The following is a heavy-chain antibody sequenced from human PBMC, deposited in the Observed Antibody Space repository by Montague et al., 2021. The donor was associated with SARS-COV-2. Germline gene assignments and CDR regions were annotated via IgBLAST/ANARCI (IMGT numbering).Heavy chain of an antibody. CDR1: GGSISSSHW. CDR3: AREFRTYGYGGQYWYFDL. V-gene: IGHV4-4*02. J-gene: IGHJ2*01. CDR2: IYHSGST. D-gene: IGHD3-10*01. Sequence: SETLSLTCAVSGGSISSSHWWSWVRQPPGKGLEWIVEIYHSGSTNYNPSLKSRVTISIDKSTNQFSLKLSSVTAADTAVYYCAREFRTYGYGGQYWYFDLWGRGTMVTVSS.